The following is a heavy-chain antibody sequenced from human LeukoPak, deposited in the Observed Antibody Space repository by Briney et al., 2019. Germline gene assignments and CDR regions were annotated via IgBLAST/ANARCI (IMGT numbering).Heavy chain of an antibody. CDR3: ARGLSPRGYSYGYSPMYYFDY. CDR2: INHSGST. J-gene: IGHJ4*02. D-gene: IGHD5-18*01. Sequence: SETLSLTCAVYGGSFSGYYWSRIRQPPGKGLEWIGEINHSGSTNYNPSLKSRVTISVDTSKNQFSLKLSSVAAADTAVYYCARGLSPRGYSYGYSPMYYFDYWGQGTLVTASS. V-gene: IGHV4-34*01. CDR1: GGSFSGYY.